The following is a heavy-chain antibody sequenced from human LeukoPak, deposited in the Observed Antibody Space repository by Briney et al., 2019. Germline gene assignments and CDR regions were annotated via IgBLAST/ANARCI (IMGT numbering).Heavy chain of an antibody. J-gene: IGHJ4*02. Sequence: PGGSLRLSCAASGFTFSSYAMSWVRQAPGKGLEWVSTISDSGGSTYYTDSVKGRFTFSRDNSKNTLYLQMNSLRAEDTAVYYCAKGVSGTPFDYWGQGTLVTVSS. CDR1: GFTFSSYA. CDR2: ISDSGGST. V-gene: IGHV3-23*01. D-gene: IGHD6-19*01. CDR3: AKGVSGTPFDY.